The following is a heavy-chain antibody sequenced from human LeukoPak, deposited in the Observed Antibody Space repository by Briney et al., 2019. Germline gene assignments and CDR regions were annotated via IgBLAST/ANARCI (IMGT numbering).Heavy chain of an antibody. Sequence: ASVKVSCKASGYTFTGYYMHWVRQAPGQGLEWMGWINPNSGGTNYAQKFQGRVTMTRDTSISTAYMELSRLRSDDTAVYYCARAIGYCSSTSCSPIGYYYGMDVWGQGTTVTVSS. V-gene: IGHV1-2*02. J-gene: IGHJ6*02. CDR1: GYTFTGYY. CDR3: ARAIGYCSSTSCSPIGYYYGMDV. CDR2: INPNSGGT. D-gene: IGHD2-2*01.